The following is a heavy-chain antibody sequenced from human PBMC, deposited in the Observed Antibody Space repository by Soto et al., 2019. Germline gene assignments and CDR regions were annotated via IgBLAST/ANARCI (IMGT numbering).Heavy chain of an antibody. V-gene: IGHV3-30*18. CDR3: AKEGIYGDYYWSDP. CDR2: ISYDGSNK. D-gene: IGHD4-17*01. CDR1: GFTFSSYG. Sequence: QVQLVESGGGVVQPGRSLRLSCAASGFTFSSYGMHWVRQAPGKGLEWVAVISYDGSNKYYADSVKGRFTISRDNSKNTLYLQMNSLRAEDTAVYYCAKEGIYGDYYWSDPWGQGTLVTASS. J-gene: IGHJ5*02.